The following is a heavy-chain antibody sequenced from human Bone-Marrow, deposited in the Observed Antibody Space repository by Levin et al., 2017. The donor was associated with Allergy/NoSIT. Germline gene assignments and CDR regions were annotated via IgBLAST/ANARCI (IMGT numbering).Heavy chain of an antibody. CDR2: MSSDGDDA. CDR3: ERQRPDTTILAHWGFLDF. J-gene: IGHJ4*02. V-gene: IGHV3-30*04. Sequence: GGSLRLSCAASGFDMNTYAMHWVRQAPGKGLEWLAIMSSDGDDASISDSVKGRFTLSRDKSKNTLYLEMNSLRPDDTAAYYCERQRPDTTILAHWGFLDFLGPGALVAVSS. CDR1: GFDMNTYA. D-gene: IGHD1-14*01.